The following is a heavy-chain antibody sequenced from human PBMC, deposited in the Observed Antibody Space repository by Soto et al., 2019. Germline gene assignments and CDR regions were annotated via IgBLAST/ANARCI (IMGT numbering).Heavy chain of an antibody. V-gene: IGHV3-30-3*01. J-gene: IGHJ4*02. Sequence: QVQLVESGGGVVQPGRSLRLSCAASGFTFSSYAMHWVRQAPGKGLEWVAVISYDGSNKYYADSVKGRFTISRDNSKNTLYLQMNSLGAEDTAVYYCARDDDPGWWTGTSPPRYYFDYWGQGTLVTVSS. CDR1: GFTFSSYA. D-gene: IGHD1-1*01. CDR3: ARDDDPGWWTGTSPPRYYFDY. CDR2: ISYDGSNK.